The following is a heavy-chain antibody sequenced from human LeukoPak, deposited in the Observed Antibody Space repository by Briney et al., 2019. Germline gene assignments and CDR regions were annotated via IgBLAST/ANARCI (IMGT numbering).Heavy chain of an antibody. CDR1: GGSIISYF. CDR3: ARFTYCGGDCYSLDY. V-gene: IGHV4-59*01. D-gene: IGHD2-21*02. Sequence: SETLSLTCTVSGGSIISYFWRWIRPPPGKGVEWIGNICYTGSTYYDPSLQSRVTISVDTSENQFSLTLSSVTAADTAVYYCARFTYCGGDCYSLDYWGQGTLVTVSS. J-gene: IGHJ4*02. CDR2: ICYTGST.